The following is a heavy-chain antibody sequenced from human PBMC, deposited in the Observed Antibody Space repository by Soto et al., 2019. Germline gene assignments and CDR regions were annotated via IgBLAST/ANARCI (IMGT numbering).Heavy chain of an antibody. J-gene: IGHJ6*02. D-gene: IGHD3-10*01. Sequence: QVQLVQSGAEVKKPGASVKVSCKVSGYTLTELSMHWVRQAPGKGLEWMGGFDPEDGETIYAQKFQGRVTMTEDTSTDTAYMELSSLRSEDTAVYYCATVATYYYGSGRCYGMDVWGQGTTVTVSS. CDR1: GYTLTELS. CDR2: FDPEDGET. V-gene: IGHV1-24*01. CDR3: ATVATYYYGSGRCYGMDV.